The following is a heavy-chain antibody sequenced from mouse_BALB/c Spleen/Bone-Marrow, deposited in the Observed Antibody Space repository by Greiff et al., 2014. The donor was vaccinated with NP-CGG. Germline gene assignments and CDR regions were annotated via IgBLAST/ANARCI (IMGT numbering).Heavy chain of an antibody. Sequence: SGTVLARPGASVKMSCKASGYSFTSYWMHWVKQRPGQGLEWIGAVYPGNSDTTYNQKFKGKAKLTAVTSASTAYMELSSLTNEDSAVYYCTFLVKEDFAYWGQGTLVTVSA. V-gene: IGHV1-5*01. CDR1: GYSFTSYW. CDR2: VYPGNSDT. D-gene: IGHD2-10*02. CDR3: TFLVKEDFAY. J-gene: IGHJ3*01.